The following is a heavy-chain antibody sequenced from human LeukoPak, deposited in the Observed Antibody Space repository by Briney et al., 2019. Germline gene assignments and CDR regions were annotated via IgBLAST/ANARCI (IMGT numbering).Heavy chain of an antibody. CDR1: GYTFTSYG. J-gene: IGHJ4*02. Sequence: ASVKVSCKASGYTFTSYGISWVRQAPGQGLEWMGWISAYNGNTNYAQKLQGRVTMTTDTSTSTAYMELRSLRSDDTAVYYCARDQSAANYDILTSYYDYWGQGTLVTVSS. D-gene: IGHD3-9*01. CDR2: ISAYNGNT. CDR3: ARDQSAANYDILTSYYDY. V-gene: IGHV1-18*04.